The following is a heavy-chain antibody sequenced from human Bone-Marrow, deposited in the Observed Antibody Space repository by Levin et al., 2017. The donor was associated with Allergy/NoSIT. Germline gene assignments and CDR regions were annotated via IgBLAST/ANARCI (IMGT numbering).Heavy chain of an antibody. D-gene: IGHD2-2*01. CDR2: IKRKSDGETT. Sequence: SCAGSGFTFSKTWMTWVRQAPGKGLECVARIKRKSDGETTDYAATVKGRFTSSRDDSKNTVYLQMNSLTTEETAMYYGNADLEESSTSSCDSWGQGTLVTVSS. J-gene: IGHJ4*02. CDR3: NADLEESSTSSCDS. V-gene: IGHV3-15*05. CDR1: GFTFSKTW.